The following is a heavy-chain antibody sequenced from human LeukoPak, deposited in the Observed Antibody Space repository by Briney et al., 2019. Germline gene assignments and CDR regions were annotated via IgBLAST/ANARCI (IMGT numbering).Heavy chain of an antibody. Sequence: ASVKVSCKASGYTFTSYGISWVRQAPGQGLEWMGWISAYNGNTHYAQKLQGRVTMTTDTSTSTVYMELRSLRSDDTAVYYCARGSPPRRNYDSRGYYSYYFDYWGQGALVTVSS. CDR3: ARGSPPRRNYDSRGYYSYYFDY. D-gene: IGHD3-22*01. J-gene: IGHJ4*02. CDR1: GYTFTSYG. CDR2: ISAYNGNT. V-gene: IGHV1-18*01.